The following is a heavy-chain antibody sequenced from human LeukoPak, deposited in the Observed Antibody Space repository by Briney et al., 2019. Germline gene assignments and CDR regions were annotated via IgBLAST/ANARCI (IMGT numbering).Heavy chain of an antibody. V-gene: IGHV3-48*03. J-gene: IGHJ6*04. D-gene: IGHD3-10*01. CDR1: GFTFSSYE. CDR2: ISSSGSTI. CDR3: ARDHYGSGSYCSSDYYYGMDV. Sequence: PGGSLRLSCAASGFTFSSYEMNWVRQAPGKGLEWVSYISSSGSTIYYADSVKGRFTISRDNAKNSLYLQMNSLRAEDTAVYYCARDHYGSGSYCSSDYYYGMDVWGKGTTVTVSS.